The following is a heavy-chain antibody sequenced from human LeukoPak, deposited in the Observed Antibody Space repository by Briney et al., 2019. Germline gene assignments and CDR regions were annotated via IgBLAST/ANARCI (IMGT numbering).Heavy chain of an antibody. Sequence: GGSLRLSCAASGFTFSSFGMHWVRQAPGKGLEWVAVISYDGSNKYYADSVKGRFTISRDNSKNTLYLQMNSLRAEDTAVYYCARGYDSSGPPYFDYWGQGTLVTVSS. CDR2: ISYDGSNK. D-gene: IGHD3-22*01. CDR1: GFTFSSFG. V-gene: IGHV3-30*03. CDR3: ARGYDSSGPPYFDY. J-gene: IGHJ4*02.